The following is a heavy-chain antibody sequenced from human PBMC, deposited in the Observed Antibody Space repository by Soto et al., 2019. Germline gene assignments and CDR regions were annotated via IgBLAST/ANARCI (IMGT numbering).Heavy chain of an antibody. CDR1: GFSLTNGRMG. J-gene: IGHJ6*02. Sequence: QVTLKESGPVLVKPTETLTLTCSVYGFSLTNGRMGVSWIRQPPGKAMEWLAHFFSDDERSYSTSMQSRLNMYKDSSGIQVVLTMTTMAPADTATYFCARMDGYYNYYGLDVWGHGIAVTVSS. CDR3: ARMDGYYNYYGLDV. CDR2: FFSDDER. V-gene: IGHV2-26*01.